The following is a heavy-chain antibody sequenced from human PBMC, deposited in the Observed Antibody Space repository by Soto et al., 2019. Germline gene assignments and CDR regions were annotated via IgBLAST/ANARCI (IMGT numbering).Heavy chain of an antibody. CDR1: GGSFSGYY. CDR2: INHSGST. Sequence: SETLSLTCAVYGGSFSGYYWSWIRQPPGKGLEWIGEINHSGSTNYNPSLKSRVTISVDTSKNQFSLKLSSVTAADTAVYYCARTQKVGYYDSSGYSRGRSYYYYYGMDVWGQGTTVTVSS. CDR3: ARTQKVGYYDSSGYSRGRSYYYYYGMDV. V-gene: IGHV4-34*01. J-gene: IGHJ6*02. D-gene: IGHD3-22*01.